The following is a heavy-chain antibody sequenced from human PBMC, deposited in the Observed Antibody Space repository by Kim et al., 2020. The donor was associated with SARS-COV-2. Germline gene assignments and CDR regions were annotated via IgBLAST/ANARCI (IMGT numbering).Heavy chain of an antibody. CDR3: AKGSSYFTVTLWGYSKGMDV. D-gene: IGHD3-10*01. J-gene: IGHJ6*02. Sequence: GGSLRLSCEASGLSFDNSGMHWVRQAPGKGLEWVALISYEGSNKDYADSVKGRFTISRDSSKSTLFLQMNSLRVEDTAVYYCAKGSSYFTVTLWGYSKGMDVWGQGTTVTVSS. CDR1: GLSFDNSG. V-gene: IGHV3-30-3*01. CDR2: ISYEGSNK.